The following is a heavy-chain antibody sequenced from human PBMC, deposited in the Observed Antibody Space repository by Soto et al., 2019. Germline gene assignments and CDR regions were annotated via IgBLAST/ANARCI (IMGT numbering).Heavy chain of an antibody. CDR1: GGSISSSSYY. Sequence: SETLSLTCTVSGGSISSSSYYWGWIRQPPGRGLEWIGCFYDSGITYYNPSLKSRVTISVHKSKNQFSLRLTSVTAADTAVYYCARGGSSDWQVALDIWGQGTMVTVSS. D-gene: IGHD6-19*01. V-gene: IGHV4-39*07. J-gene: IGHJ3*02. CDR2: FYDSGIT. CDR3: ARGGSSDWQVALDI.